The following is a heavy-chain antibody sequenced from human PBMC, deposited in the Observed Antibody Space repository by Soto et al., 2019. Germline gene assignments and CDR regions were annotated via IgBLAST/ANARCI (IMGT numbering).Heavy chain of an antibody. CDR3: ARVYSSSVYNWFDP. Sequence: KPSETLSLTCTVSGGAISSGDYYWSWIRQPPGKGLEWIGYIYYSGSTYYNPSLKSRVTISVDTSKNQFSLKLSSVTAADTAVYYCARVYSSSVYNWFDPWGQGTLVTVSS. D-gene: IGHD6-13*01. V-gene: IGHV4-30-4*01. CDR1: GGAISSGDYY. CDR2: IYYSGST. J-gene: IGHJ5*02.